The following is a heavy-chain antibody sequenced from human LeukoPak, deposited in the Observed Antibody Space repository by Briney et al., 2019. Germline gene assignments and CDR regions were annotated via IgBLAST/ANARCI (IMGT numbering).Heavy chain of an antibody. CDR2: INQDGSEK. V-gene: IGHV3-7*05. CDR3: ARDLVVRGLVWDH. Sequence: GGSLRLSCAASGFSFSSHWMGWVRQAPGKGLEWVADINQDGSEKYYVDSVKGRFAISRDNAGISLYLQMNSLRADDAAVYYCARDLVVRGLVWDHWGQGTLVTVSS. J-gene: IGHJ4*02. D-gene: IGHD3-10*01. CDR1: GFSFSSHW.